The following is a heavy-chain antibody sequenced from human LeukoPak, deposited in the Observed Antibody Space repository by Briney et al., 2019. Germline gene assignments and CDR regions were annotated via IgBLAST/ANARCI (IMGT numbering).Heavy chain of an antibody. Sequence: HRASVKVSCKASGYTFTSYDINWVRQATGQGLEWMGWMNPNSGNTGYAQKFQGRVTMTRNTSISTAYMELSSLRSEDTAVYYCARMYYFDSGSDNWFDPWGQGTLVTVSS. V-gene: IGHV1-8*01. J-gene: IGHJ5*02. CDR1: GYTFTSYD. CDR2: MNPNSGNT. D-gene: IGHD3-10*01. CDR3: ARMYYFDSGSDNWFDP.